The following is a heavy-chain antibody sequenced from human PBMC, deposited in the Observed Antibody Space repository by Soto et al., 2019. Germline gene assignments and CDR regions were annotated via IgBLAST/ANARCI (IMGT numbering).Heavy chain of an antibody. CDR1: GFTFSSYW. D-gene: IGHD3-10*01. V-gene: IGHV3-74*01. CDR3: ARAETYYYGSGSYYRSCGDY. CDR2: INSDGSST. Sequence: EVQLVESGGGLVQPGGSLRLSCAASGFTFSSYWMHWVRQAPGKGLVWVSRINSDGSSTSYADSVKGRFTISRDNAKNTLYLQMNSLRAEDTAVYYCARAETYYYGSGSYYRSCGDYWGQGTLVTVSS. J-gene: IGHJ4*02.